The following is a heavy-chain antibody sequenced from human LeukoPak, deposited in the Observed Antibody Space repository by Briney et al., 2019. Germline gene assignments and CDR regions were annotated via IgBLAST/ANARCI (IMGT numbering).Heavy chain of an antibody. D-gene: IGHD1-26*01. CDR1: GFTFRSYA. CDR2: ISDSGDIT. CDR3: AKDRRGGSYYAATLDI. V-gene: IGHV3-23*01. Sequence: GGSLRLSCAASGFTFRSYAMSWVRQAPGKGLEWVSGISDSGDITYYADSVKGRFTISRDNSKNTLYVQMNSLRVEDTAVYFCAKDRRGGSYYAATLDIWGPGTMVTVSS. J-gene: IGHJ3*02.